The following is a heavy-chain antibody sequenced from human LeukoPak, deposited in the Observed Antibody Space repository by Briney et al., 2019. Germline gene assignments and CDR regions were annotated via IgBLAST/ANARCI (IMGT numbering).Heavy chain of an antibody. D-gene: IGHD6-13*01. CDR1: GDSVSSNSAA. CDR2: TYYRSKWYN. V-gene: IGHV6-1*01. CDR3: ARAGIAAAGTGVIGFDP. Sequence: SQTLSLTCAISGDSVSSNSAAWNWIRQSPSRGLEWLGRTYYRSKWYNDYAVSVKSRITINPDTSKNQFSLQLNSATPEDTAVYYCARAGIAAAGTGVIGFDPWGQGTLVTVSS. J-gene: IGHJ5*02.